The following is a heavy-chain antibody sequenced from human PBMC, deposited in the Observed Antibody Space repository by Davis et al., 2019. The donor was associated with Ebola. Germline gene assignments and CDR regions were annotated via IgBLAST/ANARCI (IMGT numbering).Heavy chain of an antibody. D-gene: IGHD4-17*01. CDR1: GFTFSGSG. CDR3: TSTTVTSDY. J-gene: IGHJ4*02. V-gene: IGHV3-73*01. CDR2: IRSKANSYAT. Sequence: GESLKISCAASGFTFSGSGMHWVRQASGKGLEWVGRIRSKANSYATAYAASVKGRFTISRDDSKNTAYLQMNSLKTEDTAVYYCTSTTVTSDYWGQGTLVTVSS.